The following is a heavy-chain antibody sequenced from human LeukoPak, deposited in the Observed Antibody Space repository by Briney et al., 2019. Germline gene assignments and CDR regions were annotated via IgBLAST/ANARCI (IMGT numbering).Heavy chain of an antibody. V-gene: IGHV1-69*05. Sequence: SVKVSCKASGGTFSGYGITWVRQAPGQGLEWMGGIIPIFGTSNYAQNFQGRVTIIMDESTSTAYMELRSLRYEDTAVYYCASADKNLIVVVPAAMGWFDPWGQGTLVTVSS. D-gene: IGHD2-2*01. CDR2: IIPIFGTS. J-gene: IGHJ5*02. CDR1: GGTFSGYG. CDR3: ASADKNLIVVVPAAMGWFDP.